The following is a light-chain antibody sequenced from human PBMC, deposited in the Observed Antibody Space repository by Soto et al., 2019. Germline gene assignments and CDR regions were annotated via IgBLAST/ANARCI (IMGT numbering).Light chain of an antibody. CDR2: EAS. CDR3: QQYNTFLT. Sequence: DRQMTQSPSPLSAFVGNRVTFNCRASHSLIKWLAWYQQKPGKAPKLLIYEASTLQGGVPSRFSGSGSGTEFTLTISSLQPDDSATYYCQQYNTFLTFGGGTKVDI. CDR1: HSLIKW. V-gene: IGKV1-5*03. J-gene: IGKJ4*01.